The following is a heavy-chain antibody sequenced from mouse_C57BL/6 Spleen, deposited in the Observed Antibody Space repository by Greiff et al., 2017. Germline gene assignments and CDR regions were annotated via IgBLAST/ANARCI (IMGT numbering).Heavy chain of an antibody. D-gene: IGHD1-1*01. CDR1: GFSLTSYG. CDR3: AKNNPNYYGSSYDAMDY. CDR2: IWRGGST. J-gene: IGHJ4*01. Sequence: VHLVESGPGLVQPSQSLSITCTVSGFSLTSYGVHWFRQSPGKGLEWLGVIWRGGSTDYNAAFMSRLSITKDNSKSQVFFKMNSLQADDTAIYYCAKNNPNYYGSSYDAMDYWGQGTSVTVSS. V-gene: IGHV2-5*01.